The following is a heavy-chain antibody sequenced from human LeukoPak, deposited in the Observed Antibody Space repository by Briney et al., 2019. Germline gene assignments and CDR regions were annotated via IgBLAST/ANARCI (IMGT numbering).Heavy chain of an antibody. CDR2: IYSGGNT. CDR1: GFTVSSNY. D-gene: IGHD2-15*01. CDR3: ARESSWGIFDY. J-gene: IGHJ4*02. Sequence: PGGSLRLSCAASGFTVSSNYMSWVRQAPGKGLEWVSVIYSGGNTYYADSVKGRFTISRDNSKNTLFLQMNSLRAEDTAVYYCARESSWGIFDYWGQGTLVTVS. V-gene: IGHV3-53*01.